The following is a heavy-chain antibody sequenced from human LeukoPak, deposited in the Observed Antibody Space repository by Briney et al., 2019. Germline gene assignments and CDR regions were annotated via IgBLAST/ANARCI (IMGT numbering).Heavy chain of an antibody. J-gene: IGHJ4*02. CDR2: INHSGST. CDR1: GGSFSGYY. CDR3: ARGGYYDILTGYYAR. V-gene: IGHV4-34*01. Sequence: PSETLSLTCAVYGGSFSGYYWSWIRQPPGKGLEWIGEINHSGSTNYNPSLKSRVTISVDTSKNQFSLKLSSVTAADTAVYYCARGGYYDILTGYYARWGQGTLVTVSS. D-gene: IGHD3-9*01.